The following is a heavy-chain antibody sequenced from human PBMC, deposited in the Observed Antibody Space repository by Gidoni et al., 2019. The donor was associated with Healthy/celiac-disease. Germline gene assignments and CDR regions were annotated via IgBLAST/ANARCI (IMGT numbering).Heavy chain of an antibody. CDR2: INHSGST. V-gene: IGHV4-34*01. CDR1: GGSFSGYY. D-gene: IGHD2-2*01. Sequence: QVQLQQWGAGLLKPSETLSLTCAVYGGSFSGYYWSWIRQPPGKGLEWIGEINHSGSTNYNPSLKSRVTISVDTSKNQFSLKLSSVTAADTAVYYCARLAHTSSTSWPDFDYWGQGTLVTVSS. CDR3: ARLAHTSSTSWPDFDY. J-gene: IGHJ4*02.